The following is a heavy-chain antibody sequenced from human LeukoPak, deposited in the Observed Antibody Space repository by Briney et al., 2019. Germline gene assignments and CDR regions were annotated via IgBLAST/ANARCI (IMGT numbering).Heavy chain of an antibody. V-gene: IGHV3-74*01. CDR2: INSDGSST. CDR1: GFTFSSYR. CDR3: AKDGYSYGREFDY. J-gene: IGHJ4*02. D-gene: IGHD5-18*01. Sequence: GGSLRLSCAASGFTFSSYRMHWVRQAPGKGLVWVSRINSDGSSTNYADSVKGRFTISRDNAKNTLYLQMNSLRAEDTAVYYCAKDGYSYGREFDYWGQGTLVTVSS.